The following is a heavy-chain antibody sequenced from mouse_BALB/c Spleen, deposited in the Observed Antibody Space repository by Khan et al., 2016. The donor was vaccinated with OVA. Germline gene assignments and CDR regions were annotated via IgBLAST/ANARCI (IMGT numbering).Heavy chain of an antibody. CDR1: GFNIKDTY. V-gene: IGHV14-3*02. CDR2: IDPANGNT. Sequence: IQLVQSGAELVKPGASVKLSCTASGFNIKDTYMHWVKQRPEQDLEWIGRIDPANGNTKYDPKFQGKATITADTSSNTAYLHLSSLTSEDTAVYYCARGVPGLTWFAYWGQGTLVTVSA. J-gene: IGHJ3*01. D-gene: IGHD3-1*01. CDR3: ARGVPGLTWFAY.